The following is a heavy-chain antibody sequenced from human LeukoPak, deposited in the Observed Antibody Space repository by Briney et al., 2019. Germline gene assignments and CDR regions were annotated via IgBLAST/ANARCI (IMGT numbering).Heavy chain of an antibody. V-gene: IGHV3-23*01. J-gene: IGHJ6*03. CDR2: ISGSGGGT. D-gene: IGHD3-10*01. Sequence: PLGALRLSCAASGFSFSSYGLSWVRQAPGKGLEWVSGISGSGGGTYYADSVKGRFTISRDNSKNTLYLQMNSVRGEDTAVYYCAKNGESGDLLYYVDVWGKGTTVTISS. CDR3: AKNGESGDLLYYVDV. CDR1: GFSFSSYG.